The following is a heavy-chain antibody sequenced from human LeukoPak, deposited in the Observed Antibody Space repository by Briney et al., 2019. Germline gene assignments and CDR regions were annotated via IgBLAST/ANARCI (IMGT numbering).Heavy chain of an antibody. Sequence: RGESLKISCKGSGYSFTSYWIAWMRQMPGKGLEWMGIIYPGDSETRYSPSFQGQVTFSVDNSITTAYLQWSSLKASDTAMYYCARQARFGVIDYWGQGTLVTVSS. CDR3: ARQARFGVIDY. CDR1: GYSFTSYW. J-gene: IGHJ4*02. D-gene: IGHD3-10*01. V-gene: IGHV5-51*01. CDR2: IYPGDSET.